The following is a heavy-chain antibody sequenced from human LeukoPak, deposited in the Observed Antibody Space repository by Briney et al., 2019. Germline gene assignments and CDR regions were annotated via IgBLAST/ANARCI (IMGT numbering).Heavy chain of an antibody. J-gene: IGHJ4*02. CDR1: GFTFSSSA. Sequence: GGSLRLSCAASGFTFSSSAMSWIRQAPGRGLEWVSAISGSGGSAYYAVSVKGRFTISRGNSKDTLYLQMNSLRAEDTAVYYCAKVDGYSYGPGDYWGQGTPVTVSS. CDR3: AKVDGYSYGPGDY. V-gene: IGHV3-23*01. D-gene: IGHD5-18*01. CDR2: ISGSGGSA.